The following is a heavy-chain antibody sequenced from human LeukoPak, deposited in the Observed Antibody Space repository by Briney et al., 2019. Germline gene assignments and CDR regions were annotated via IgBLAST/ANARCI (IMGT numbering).Heavy chain of an antibody. CDR1: GFSLSTSGMR. CDR3: ARALSGIAVAGTADAFDI. V-gene: IGHV2-70*04. J-gene: IGHJ3*02. Sequence: SGPALVKPTQTLTLTCTFPGFSLSTSGMRVSWIRQPPGKALEWLARIDGDDDKFYSTSLKTRLTISKDTSKNQVVLTMTNMDPVDTATYYCARALSGIAVAGTADAFDIWGQGTMVTVSS. CDR2: IDGDDDK. D-gene: IGHD6-19*01.